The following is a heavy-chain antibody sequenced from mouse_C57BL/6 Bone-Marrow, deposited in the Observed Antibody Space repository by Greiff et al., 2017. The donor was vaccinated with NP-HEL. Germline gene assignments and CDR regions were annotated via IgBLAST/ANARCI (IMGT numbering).Heavy chain of an antibody. J-gene: IGHJ4*01. Sequence: EVQGVESGGGLVQPGGSMKLSCVASGFTFSNYWMNWVRQSPEKGLEWVAQIRLKSDNYATHYAESVKGRFTISRDDSKSSVYLQMNNLRAEDTGIYYCTGPVYYGAMDYWGQGTSVTVSS. D-gene: IGHD2-1*01. V-gene: IGHV6-3*01. CDR3: TGPVYYGAMDY. CDR2: IRLKSDNYAT. CDR1: GFTFSNYW.